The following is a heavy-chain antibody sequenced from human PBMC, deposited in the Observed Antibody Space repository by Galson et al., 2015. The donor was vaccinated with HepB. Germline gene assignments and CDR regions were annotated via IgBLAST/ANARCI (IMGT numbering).Heavy chain of an antibody. CDR2: ISYDGSNK. CDR1: GFTFSSYA. J-gene: IGHJ1*01. CDR3: ASPPSAVPAAIRYFQH. Sequence: SLRLPCAASGFTFSSYAMHWVRQAPGKGLEWVAVISYDGSNKYYADSVKGRFTISRDNSKNTLYLQMNSLRAEDTAVYYCASPPSAVPAAIRYFQHWGQGTLVTVSS. V-gene: IGHV3-30-3*01. D-gene: IGHD2-2*01.